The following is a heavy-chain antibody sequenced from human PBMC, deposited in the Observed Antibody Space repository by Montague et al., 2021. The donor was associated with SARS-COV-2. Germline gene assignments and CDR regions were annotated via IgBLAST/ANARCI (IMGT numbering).Heavy chain of an antibody. CDR3: ARARSVTTFFLGVRVAMDV. J-gene: IGHJ6*02. CDR2: INHSGST. CDR1: GGSFSGYY. D-gene: IGHD4-11*01. V-gene: IGHV4-34*01. Sequence: SETLSLTCAVYGGSFSGYYWSWIRQPPGKGLEWIGEINHSGSTNYNPSLKSRVTISVDTSKNQFSLKLSSVTAADTAVYYCARARSVTTFFLGVRVAMDVWAKGPRSPSP.